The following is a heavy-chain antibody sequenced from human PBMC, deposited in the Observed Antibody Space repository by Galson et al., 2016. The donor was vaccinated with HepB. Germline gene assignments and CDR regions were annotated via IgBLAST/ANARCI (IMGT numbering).Heavy chain of an antibody. D-gene: IGHD2-2*01. CDR1: GFSFSSYA. CDR3: VQGSTAPAV. CDR2: INTFGDDT. Sequence: SLRLSCAASGFSFSSYAMYWVRQAPGKGLEYVSSINTFGDDTYYTVSVRGRFTISRDNSKNILYLQMNSLRAEDTALYYCVQGSTAPAVWGKGTPVTVST. J-gene: IGHJ6*04. V-gene: IGHV3-64D*06.